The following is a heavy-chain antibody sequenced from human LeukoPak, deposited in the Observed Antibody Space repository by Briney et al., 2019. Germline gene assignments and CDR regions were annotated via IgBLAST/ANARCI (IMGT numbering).Heavy chain of an antibody. V-gene: IGHV4-4*07. CDR1: GGSISSYY. CDR2: IYTSGST. D-gene: IGHD4-11*01. J-gene: IGHJ3*02. CDR3: ARCTVTFDAFDI. Sequence: SETLSLTCTVSGGSISSYYWSWIRQPAGKGLEWIGRIYTSGSTNYNPSLRSRVTMSVDTSKNQFSLKLSSVTAADTAVYYCARCTVTFDAFDIWGQGTMVTVSS.